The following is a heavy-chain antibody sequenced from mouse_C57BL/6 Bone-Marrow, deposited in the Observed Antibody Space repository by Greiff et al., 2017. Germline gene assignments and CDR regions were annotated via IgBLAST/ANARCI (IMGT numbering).Heavy chain of an antibody. V-gene: IGHV1-82*01. Sequence: QVQLQQSGPELVKPGASVKISCKASGYAFSSSWMNWVKQRPGKGLEWIGRIYPGDGDTNYNGKFKGKATLTADKSSSTAYMQLSSLTSEDSAVYFCARGENWDGFDYWGQGTTLTGSS. J-gene: IGHJ2*01. D-gene: IGHD4-1*01. CDR2: IYPGDGDT. CDR1: GYAFSSSW. CDR3: ARGENWDGFDY.